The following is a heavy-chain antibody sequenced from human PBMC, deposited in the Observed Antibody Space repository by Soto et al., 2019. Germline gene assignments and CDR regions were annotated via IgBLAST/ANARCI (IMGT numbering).Heavy chain of an antibody. D-gene: IGHD4-17*01. CDR2: IYYSGST. CDR1: GGSISSYY. V-gene: IGHV4-59*08. Sequence: SETLSLTCTVSGGSISSYYWSWIRQPPGKGLEWIGYIYYSGSTNYNPSLKSRVTISVDTSKNQFSLKLSSVTAADTAVYYCARHTTVTTGCDYWGQGTLVTVSS. J-gene: IGHJ4*02. CDR3: ARHTTVTTGCDY.